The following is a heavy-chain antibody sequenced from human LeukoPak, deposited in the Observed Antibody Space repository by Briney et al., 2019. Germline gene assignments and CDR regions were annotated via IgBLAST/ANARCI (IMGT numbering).Heavy chain of an antibody. Sequence: SGGSLRLSCVASGFTFSSYGMHWVRQAPGKGLEWVANIKQDGSEKYYVDSVKGRFTISRDNAKNSLYLQMNSLRAEDTAVYYCAREAGWYFDYWGQGTQVTVSS. J-gene: IGHJ4*02. V-gene: IGHV3-7*01. D-gene: IGHD6-19*01. CDR3: AREAGWYFDY. CDR2: IKQDGSEK. CDR1: GFTFSSYG.